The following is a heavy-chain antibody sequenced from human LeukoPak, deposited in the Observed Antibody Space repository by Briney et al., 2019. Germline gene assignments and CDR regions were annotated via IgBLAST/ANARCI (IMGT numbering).Heavy chain of an antibody. J-gene: IGHJ4*02. D-gene: IGHD3-10*01. V-gene: IGHV1-69*06. CDR1: GGTFSSYA. CDR2: IIPIFGTA. CDR3: ARDSRYYYGSGSYPTDY. Sequence: ASVKVSCKASGGTFSSYAISWVRQAPGQGLEWMGGIIPIFGTANYAQKFQGRVTITADKSTSTVYMELSSLRSEDTAVYYCARDSRYYYGSGSYPTDYWGQGTLVTVSS.